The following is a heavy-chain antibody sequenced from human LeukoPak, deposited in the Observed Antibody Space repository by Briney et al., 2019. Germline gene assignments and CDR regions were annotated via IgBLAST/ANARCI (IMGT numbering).Heavy chain of an antibody. CDR2: INPNSGGT. CDR3: ARAMVRGLTDY. CDR1: GYTFTGYY. V-gene: IGHV1-2*06. D-gene: IGHD3-10*01. Sequence: APVKVSCKASGYTFTGYYMHWVRQAPGQGLEWMGRINPNSGGTNYAQKFQGRVTTTRDTSISTAYMELSRLRSDDTAVYYCARAMVRGLTDYWGQGTLVTVSS. J-gene: IGHJ4*02.